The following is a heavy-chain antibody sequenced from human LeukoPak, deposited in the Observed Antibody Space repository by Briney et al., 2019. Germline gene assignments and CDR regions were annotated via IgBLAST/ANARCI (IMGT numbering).Heavy chain of an antibody. J-gene: IGHJ4*02. V-gene: IGHV3-23*01. CDR3: AKREDIVVVPAAILLSPIDY. Sequence: GGSLRLSCAASGFTFSTYAMSWVRQAPGKGLEWVSAISGSGGSTYYADSVKGRFTISRDNSKNTLYLQTNSLRAEDTAVYYCAKREDIVVVPAAILLSPIDYWGQGTLVTVSS. CDR1: GFTFSTYA. CDR2: ISGSGGST. D-gene: IGHD2-2*01.